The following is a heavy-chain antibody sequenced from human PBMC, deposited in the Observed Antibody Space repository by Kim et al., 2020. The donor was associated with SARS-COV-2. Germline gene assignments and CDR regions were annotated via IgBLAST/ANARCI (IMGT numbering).Heavy chain of an antibody. CDR1: GFTFSSYA. CDR3: ARSRGGRYEDAFDI. J-gene: IGHJ3*02. CDR2: ISYDGSNK. V-gene: IGHV3-30-3*01. D-gene: IGHD1-26*01. Sequence: GGSLRLSCAASGFTFSSYAMHWVRQAPGKGLEWVAVISYDGSNKYYADSVKGRFTISRDNSKNTLYLQMNSLRAEDTAVYYCARSRGGRYEDAFDIWG.